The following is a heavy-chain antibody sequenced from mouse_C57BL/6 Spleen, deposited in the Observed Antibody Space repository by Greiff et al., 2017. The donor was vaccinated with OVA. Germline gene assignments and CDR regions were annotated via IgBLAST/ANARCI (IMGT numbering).Heavy chain of an antibody. CDR3: TTYYGSSYGY. CDR2: IDPENGDT. D-gene: IGHD1-1*01. V-gene: IGHV14-4*01. Sequence: EVQLQQSGAELVRPGASVKLSCTASGFNINDDYMHWVKQRPEQGLEWIGWIDPENGDTEYASKFQGKATITADTSSNTAYLQLSSLTSEDTAVYYCTTYYGSSYGYWGQGTTLTVSS. J-gene: IGHJ2*01. CDR1: GFNINDDY.